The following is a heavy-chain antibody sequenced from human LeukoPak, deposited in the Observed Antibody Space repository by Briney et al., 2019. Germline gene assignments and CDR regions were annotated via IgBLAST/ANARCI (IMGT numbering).Heavy chain of an antibody. J-gene: IGHJ3*02. CDR1: GGTFSSYA. Sequence: ASVKVSCKASGGTFSSYAISWVRPAPGQGLEWMGRIIPILGIANYAQKFQGRVTITADKSTSTAYMELSSLRSEDTAVYYCASDSASVVTAIRGDAFDIWGQGTMVTVSS. CDR3: ASDSASVVTAIRGDAFDI. D-gene: IGHD2-21*02. CDR2: IIPILGIA. V-gene: IGHV1-69*04.